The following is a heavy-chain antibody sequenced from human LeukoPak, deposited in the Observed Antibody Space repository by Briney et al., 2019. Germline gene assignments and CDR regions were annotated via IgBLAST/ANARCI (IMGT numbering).Heavy chain of an antibody. CDR1: GYSFTSYW. CDR3: ARHSPLYGGNSVYWFDP. CDR2: IYPGDSDT. J-gene: IGHJ5*02. Sequence: GESLQISCKGSGYSFTSYWIGWVRQMPGKGLEWMGIIYPGDSDTRYSPSFQGQVTISADKSISTAYLQWSSLKASDTATYYCARHSPLYGGNSVYWFDPWGQGTLVTVSS. D-gene: IGHD4-23*01. V-gene: IGHV5-51*01.